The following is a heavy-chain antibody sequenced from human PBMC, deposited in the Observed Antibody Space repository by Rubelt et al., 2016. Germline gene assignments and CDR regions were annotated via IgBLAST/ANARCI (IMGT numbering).Heavy chain of an antibody. Sequence: EIQLVESGGGLVKPGGSLRLSCAASGFTFNSYWMTWVRQAPGKGLEWVANIKKDGSEKYYVDSVKGRFPIFRDNAKNSLYLQMNSLRSEDSGLYYCVRDQECGGDCYNFFDSWGQGTLVTVSS. J-gene: IGHJ4*02. CDR2: IKKDGSEK. CDR1: GFTFNSYW. CDR3: VRDQECGGDCYNFFDS. D-gene: IGHD2-21*01. V-gene: IGHV3-7*01.